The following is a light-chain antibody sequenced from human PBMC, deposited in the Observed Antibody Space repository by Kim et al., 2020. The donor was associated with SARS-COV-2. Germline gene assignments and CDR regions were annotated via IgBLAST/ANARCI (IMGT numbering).Light chain of an antibody. CDR1: QSVSSSY. J-gene: IGKJ2*01. V-gene: IGKV3-20*01. Sequence: EIVLTQSPGTLSLSPGERATLSCRASQSVSSSYLAWYQQKPGQAPRLLIYGASSRATGIPDRFSGSGSGTDFTLTISRLEPEDFAVYYCQQYGSSPGTFGQGPKLGI. CDR2: GAS. CDR3: QQYGSSPGT.